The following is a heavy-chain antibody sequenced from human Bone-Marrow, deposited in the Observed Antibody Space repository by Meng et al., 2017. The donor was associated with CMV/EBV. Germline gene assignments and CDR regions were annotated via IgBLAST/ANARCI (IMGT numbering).Heavy chain of an antibody. CDR2: INLYGSEK. CDR1: GFSFSKHW. J-gene: IGHJ3*02. D-gene: IGHD5-12*01. CDR3: VTDQDRLGGI. Sequence: GGSLRLSCVASGFSFSKHWMSWVRQAPGKGLEYLANINLYGSEKYYMDSVKGRFTISRDNAKNSLFLQMNSLRAEDTAVYYCVTDQDRLGGIWGQGTMVT. V-gene: IGHV3-7*01.